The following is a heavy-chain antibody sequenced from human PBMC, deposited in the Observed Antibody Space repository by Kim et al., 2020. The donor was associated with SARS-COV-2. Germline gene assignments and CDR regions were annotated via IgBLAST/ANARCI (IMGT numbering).Heavy chain of an antibody. CDR1: GGSFSGYY. CDR2: INHSGST. J-gene: IGHJ5*02. CDR3: ARGRPGWFGELLWGNADLTHFQDWFDP. Sequence: SETLSLTCAVYGGSFSGYYWSWIRQPPGKGLEWIGEINHSGSTNYNPSLKSRVTISVDTSKNQFSLKLSSVTAADTAVYYCARGRPGWFGELLWGNADLTHFQDWFDPWGQGTLVTVSS. V-gene: IGHV4-34*01. D-gene: IGHD3-10*01.